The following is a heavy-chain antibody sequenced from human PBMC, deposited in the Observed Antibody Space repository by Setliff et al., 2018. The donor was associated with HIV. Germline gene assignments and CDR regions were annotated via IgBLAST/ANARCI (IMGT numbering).Heavy chain of an antibody. CDR3: ARNPQPTGTPDYYYYYYMDV. J-gene: IGHJ6*03. CDR1: GYTFSGYH. CDR2: INPDSGDT. D-gene: IGHD1-1*01. Sequence: ASVKVSCKASGYTFSGYHMYWVRQAPGQGLEWMGRINPDSGDTEYTQKFEGRVTMTSDTSISTVYMELSSLRSDDTAVYYCARNPQPTGTPDYYYYYYMDVWGKGTTVTVSS. V-gene: IGHV1-2*06.